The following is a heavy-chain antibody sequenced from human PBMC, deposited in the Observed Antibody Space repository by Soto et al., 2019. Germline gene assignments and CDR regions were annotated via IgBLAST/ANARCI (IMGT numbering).Heavy chain of an antibody. CDR1: GGSISSGGYF. J-gene: IGHJ3*02. Sequence: QVQLQESGPRLVKPSQTLSLTCTVSGGSISSGGYFWSWIRQHPEKGLDWIGCLYYSGTTYYNPSLKRRMTMSIDTSKNQFSLELRSVTAADTAMNYCAQQIAATGTGRPFDIWGQGTMVTVSS. D-gene: IGHD6-13*01. CDR2: LYYSGTT. CDR3: AQQIAATGTGRPFDI. V-gene: IGHV4-31*03.